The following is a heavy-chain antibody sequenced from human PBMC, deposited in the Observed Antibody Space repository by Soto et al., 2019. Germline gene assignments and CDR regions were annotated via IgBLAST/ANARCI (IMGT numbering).Heavy chain of an antibody. CDR3: AKGGSSSARYFDR. CDR1: GFTFSSYG. Sequence: QTGGSLRLSCAASGFTFSSYGMHWVRQAPGKGLEWVAIISWDGNNKYYADSVRGRFTISRDTSKNTLFLQMNSLRAEDTAVYYCAKGGSSSARYFDRWGQGTLVTVSS. J-gene: IGHJ5*02. D-gene: IGHD6-6*01. V-gene: IGHV3-30*18. CDR2: ISWDGNNK.